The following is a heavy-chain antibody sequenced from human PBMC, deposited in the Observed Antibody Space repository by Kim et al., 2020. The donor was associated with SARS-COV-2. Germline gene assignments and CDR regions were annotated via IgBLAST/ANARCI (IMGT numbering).Heavy chain of an antibody. J-gene: IGHJ6*02. CDR3: ARERGYDILTGYYFAGSPDYYYGMDV. D-gene: IGHD3-9*01. Sequence: GGSLRLSCAASGFTFSDHYMDWVRQAPGKGLEWVGRTRNKANSYTTEYAASVKGRFTISRDDSKNSLYLQMNSLKTEDTAVYYCARERGYDILTGYYFAGSPDYYYGMDVWGQGTTVTVSS. V-gene: IGHV3-72*01. CDR2: TRNKANSYTT. CDR1: GFTFSDHY.